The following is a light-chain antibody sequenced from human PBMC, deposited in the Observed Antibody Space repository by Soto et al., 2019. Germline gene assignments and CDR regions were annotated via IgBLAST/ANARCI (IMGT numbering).Light chain of an antibody. J-gene: IGLJ2*01. V-gene: IGLV2-14*01. CDR2: DVS. CDR3: SSYTSSSTLV. CDR1: SSEVGGYNY. Sequence: QSALTQPASVSGSPGQSITISCTGTSSEVGGYNYVSWYQQHPGKAPKLMIYDVSNRPSGVYNRFSGSKSGNTASLTISGLQAEDEADYYCSSYTSSSTLVFGGGTKLTV.